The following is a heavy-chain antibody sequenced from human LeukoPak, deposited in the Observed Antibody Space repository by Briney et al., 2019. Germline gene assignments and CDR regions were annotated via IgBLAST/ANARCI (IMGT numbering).Heavy chain of an antibody. CDR3: ARGATWYYYDSSGYYFDY. V-gene: IGHV3-7*01. Sequence: GGSLRLSCAASGFTVSSNYMSWVRQAPGKGLEWVANIKQDGSEKYYVDSVKGRFTISRDNAKNSLYLQMNSLRAEDTAVYYCARGATWYYYDSSGYYFDYWGQGTLVTVSS. D-gene: IGHD3-22*01. J-gene: IGHJ4*02. CDR1: GFTVSSNY. CDR2: IKQDGSEK.